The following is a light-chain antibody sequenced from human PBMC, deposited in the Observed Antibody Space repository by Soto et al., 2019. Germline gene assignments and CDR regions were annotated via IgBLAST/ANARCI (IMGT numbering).Light chain of an antibody. CDR3: CSYAGSYTLGV. CDR2: DVS. V-gene: IGLV2-11*01. CDR1: SSDVGGYNY. Sequence: QSVRTLPRSVSGSPGQSVTISCTGTSSDVGGYNYVSWYQQHPGKAPKLMIYDVSKRPSGVPDRFSGSKSGNTASLTISGLQAEDEADYYCCSYAGSYTLGVFGTGTKVTVL. J-gene: IGLJ1*01.